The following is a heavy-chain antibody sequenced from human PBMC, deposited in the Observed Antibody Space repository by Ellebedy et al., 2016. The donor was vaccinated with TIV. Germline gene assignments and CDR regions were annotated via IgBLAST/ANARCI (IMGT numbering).Heavy chain of an antibody. Sequence: GESLKISXAASGLTFSSYAMHWVRQAPGKGLEWVAVISYDGSSKSYADSVKGRFTISRDNSKNRLYLQMNSLRAEDTAIYYCARDSGYDSRGYYHIWGQGTLVTVSS. CDR3: ARDSGYDSRGYYHI. CDR2: ISYDGSSK. V-gene: IGHV3-30-3*01. D-gene: IGHD3-22*01. J-gene: IGHJ4*02. CDR1: GLTFSSYA.